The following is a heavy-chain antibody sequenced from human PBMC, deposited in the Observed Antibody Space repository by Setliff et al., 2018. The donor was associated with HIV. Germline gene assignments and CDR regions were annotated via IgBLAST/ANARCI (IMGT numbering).Heavy chain of an antibody. CDR2: IHYNGRT. D-gene: IGHD4-17*01. J-gene: IGHJ3*01. V-gene: IGHV4-39*07. CDR3: ARVQMAYAAFDV. Sequence: SETLSLTCTVSGDSITNDDYYWGWIRQPPGKGLEWIAIIHYNGRTYYDPSLKSRVTIFVDTSKHQFSLKLSSVTAADTAVYYCARVQMAYAAFDVWGQGTMVTVSS. CDR1: GDSITNDDYY.